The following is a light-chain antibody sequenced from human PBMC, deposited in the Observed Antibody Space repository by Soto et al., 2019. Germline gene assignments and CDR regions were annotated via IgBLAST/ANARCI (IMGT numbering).Light chain of an antibody. CDR3: SSYTSSSTPV. CDR1: CSDVGGYNY. J-gene: IGLJ2*01. CDR2: DVS. V-gene: IGLV2-14*01. Sequence: QSALTQPASVSGSPGQSITISCTGTCSDVGGYNYVSWYQQHPGKAPKLMIYDVSNRPSGVSNRFSGSKSGNTASLTISGLQAEDEADYYCSSYTSSSTPVFGGGTKLIVL.